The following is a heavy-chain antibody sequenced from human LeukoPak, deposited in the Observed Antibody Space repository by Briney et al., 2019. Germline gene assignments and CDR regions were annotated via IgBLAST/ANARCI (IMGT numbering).Heavy chain of an antibody. V-gene: IGHV3-9*01. Sequence: GRSLRLSYAATGVTFDGYAMHWVRQAPGKGLEWVSGISWNSGSIGYADSVKGRFTISRDNAKNSLYLQMNSLRAEDTALYYCAKGSGGDFYWGQGTLVTVSS. J-gene: IGHJ4*02. CDR1: GVTFDGYA. CDR2: ISWNSGSI. CDR3: AKGSGGDFY. D-gene: IGHD2-21*02.